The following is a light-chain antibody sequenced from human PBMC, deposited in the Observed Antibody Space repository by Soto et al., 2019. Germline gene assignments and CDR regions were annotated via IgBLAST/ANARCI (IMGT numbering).Light chain of an antibody. J-gene: IGLJ2*01. CDR1: SSNIGAGYD. CDR2: GNS. CDR3: QSYDSSLSGVV. Sequence: QLVLTQPPSVSGAPGQRVTISCTGSSSNIGAGYDVHWYQQLPGTAPKLLIYGNSNRPSGVPDRFPGSKSGTSASLAITGLQAEDEADYYCQSYDSSLSGVVFGGGTKVTVL. V-gene: IGLV1-40*01.